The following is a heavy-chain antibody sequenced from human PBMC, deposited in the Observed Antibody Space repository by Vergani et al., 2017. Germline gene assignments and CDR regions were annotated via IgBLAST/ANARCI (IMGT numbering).Heavy chain of an antibody. CDR2: IYTSGST. Sequence: QVQLQESGPGLVKPSQTLSLTCTVSGGSISSGSYYWSWIRQPAGKGLEWIGRIYTSGSTNYNPSLKSRVTISVDTSKNQFSLKLSSVTAADTAVYYCARENYYDSSGFSPFDYWGQGTLVTVSS. V-gene: IGHV4-61*02. D-gene: IGHD3-22*01. CDR3: ARENYYDSSGFSPFDY. CDR1: GGSISSGSYY. J-gene: IGHJ4*02.